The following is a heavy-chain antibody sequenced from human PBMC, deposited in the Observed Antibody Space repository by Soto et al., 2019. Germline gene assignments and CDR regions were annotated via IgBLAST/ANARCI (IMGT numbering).Heavy chain of an antibody. D-gene: IGHD3-10*01. CDR1: GFSLSNARMG. Sequence: QVTLKESGPVLVKPTETLTLTCTVSGFSLSNARMGVSWIRQPPGKALEWLAHIFSNDEKSYRTSLKSRLTIAKDTSKSQVVLTMTNMDPVDTAPYYCARIPGDYYYYYGMDVWGQGTTVTVSS. J-gene: IGHJ6*02. CDR3: ARIPGDYYYYYGMDV. V-gene: IGHV2-26*01. CDR2: IFSNDEK.